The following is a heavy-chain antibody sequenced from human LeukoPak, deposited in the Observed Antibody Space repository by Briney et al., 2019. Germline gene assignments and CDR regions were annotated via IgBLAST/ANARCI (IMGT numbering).Heavy chain of an antibody. CDR3: ARLSVGNYFDSGSYPGSAFDI. CDR1: GFTFSSYW. J-gene: IGHJ3*02. Sequence: GGSLRLSCAASGFTFSSYWMSWVRQAPGKGLEWVANIKQDGSEKYYVDSVKGRFTISRDNAKNSLYLQMNSLGAEDTAVYYCARLSVGNYFDSGSYPGSAFDIWGQGTMVTVSS. V-gene: IGHV3-7*01. CDR2: IKQDGSEK. D-gene: IGHD3-10*01.